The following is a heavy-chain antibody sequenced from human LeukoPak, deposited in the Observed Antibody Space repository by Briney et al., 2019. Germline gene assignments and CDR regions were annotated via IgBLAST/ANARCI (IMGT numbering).Heavy chain of an antibody. CDR2: IYYSGST. D-gene: IGHD6-19*01. CDR1: GGSISSSSYY. V-gene: IGHV4-39*07. Sequence: SETLSLTCTVSGGSISSSSYYWGWIRQPPGKGLEWIGSIYYSGSTYYNPSLKSRVTISVDTSKNQFSLKLSSVTAADTAVYYCARDYGYSSGWVDYWGQGTLVTVSS. CDR3: ARDYGYSSGWVDY. J-gene: IGHJ4*02.